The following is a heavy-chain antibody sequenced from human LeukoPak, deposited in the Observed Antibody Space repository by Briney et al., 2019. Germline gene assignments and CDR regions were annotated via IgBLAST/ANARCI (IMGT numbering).Heavy chain of an antibody. D-gene: IGHD3-9*01. CDR2: ISGGGGST. CDR3: AKTLDWYLDY. J-gene: IGHJ4*02. V-gene: IGHV3-23*01. CDR1: GFNFGDYA. Sequence: PGGSLRLSCAVSGFNFGDYAVSWVRQAPGKGLEWVSTISGGGGSTYYADSVKGRFTISKDNSNNRLHLQMNNLGAEDTAVYYCAKTLDWYLDYWGRGTLVIVSS.